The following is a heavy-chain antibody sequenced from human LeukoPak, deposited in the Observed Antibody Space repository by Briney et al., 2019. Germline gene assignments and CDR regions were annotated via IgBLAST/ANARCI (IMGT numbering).Heavy chain of an antibody. J-gene: IGHJ4*02. CDR2: ISSGSSYI. CDR1: GFTFSTYT. D-gene: IGHD1-26*01. V-gene: IGHV3-21*01. Sequence: GGSLRLSCAASGFTFSTYTMNWVRQAPGKGLEWVSSISSGSSYIYYADSVKGRFTISRDNAKNSLYLQMNSLRADDTAVYYCARHDHSGSYRYWGQGTLVTVSS. CDR3: ARHDHSGSYRY.